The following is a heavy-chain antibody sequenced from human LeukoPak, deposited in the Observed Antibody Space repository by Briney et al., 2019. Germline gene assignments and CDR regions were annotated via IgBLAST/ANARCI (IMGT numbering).Heavy chain of an antibody. Sequence: PGGSLRLSCATSGFTFNTYGMHWVRQAPGKGLEWVAFIRYDGSNKYYADSVKGRFTISRDNSKNTLYLQMNSLRTEDTAVYYCAKDRKRSAITMIRGVRGYSYYYMDVWGKGTTVTISS. CDR3: AKDRKRSAITMIRGVRGYSYYYMDV. V-gene: IGHV3-30*02. J-gene: IGHJ6*03. CDR1: GFTFNTYG. D-gene: IGHD3-10*01. CDR2: IRYDGSNK.